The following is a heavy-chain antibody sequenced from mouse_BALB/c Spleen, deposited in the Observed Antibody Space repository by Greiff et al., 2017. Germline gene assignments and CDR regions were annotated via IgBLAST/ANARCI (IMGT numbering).Heavy chain of an antibody. J-gene: IGHJ4*01. CDR1: GFTFSSYY. D-gene: IGHD1-1*01. CDR3: ARQITTVVAQPYYAMDY. CDR2: INSNGGST. V-gene: IGHV5-6-2*01. Sequence: EVKVVESGGGLVKLGGSLKLSCAASGFTFSSYYMSWVRQTPEKRLELVAAINSNGGSTYYPDTVKGRFTISRDNAKNTLYLQMSSLKSEDTALYYCARQITTVVAQPYYAMDYWGQGTSVTVSS.